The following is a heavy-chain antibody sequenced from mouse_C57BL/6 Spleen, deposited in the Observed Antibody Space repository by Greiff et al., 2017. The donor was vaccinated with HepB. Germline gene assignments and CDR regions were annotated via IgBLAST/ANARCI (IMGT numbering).Heavy chain of an antibody. CDR3: ARDRVIYYYGSSWYFDV. D-gene: IGHD1-1*01. V-gene: IGHV5-16*01. CDR2: INYDGSST. Sequence: EVKVEESEGGLVQPGSSMKLSCTASGFTFSDYYMAWVRQVPEKGLEWVANINYDGSSTYYLDSLKSRFIISRDNAKNILYLQMSSLKSEDTATYYCARDRVIYYYGSSWYFDVWGTGTTVTVSS. J-gene: IGHJ1*03. CDR1: GFTFSDYY.